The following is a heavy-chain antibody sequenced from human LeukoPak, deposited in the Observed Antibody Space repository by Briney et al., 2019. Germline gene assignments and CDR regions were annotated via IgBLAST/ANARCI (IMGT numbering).Heavy chain of an antibody. CDR1: GYTFTSYY. D-gene: IGHD4-23*01. J-gene: IGHJ6*03. Sequence: ASVKVSCKASGYTFTSYYMHWVRQAPGQGLEWMGIINPSGGSTSYAQKFQGRVTMTRDMSTSTVYMELSSLRSEDTAVYYCARARDSYGGNSGPSYYYYYMDVWGKGTTVTISS. CDR3: ARARDSYGGNSGPSYYYYYMDV. V-gene: IGHV1-46*01. CDR2: INPSGGST.